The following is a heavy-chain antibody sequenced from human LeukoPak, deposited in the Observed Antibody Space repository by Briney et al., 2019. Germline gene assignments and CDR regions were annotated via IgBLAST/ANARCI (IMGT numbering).Heavy chain of an antibody. D-gene: IGHD3-22*01. J-gene: IGHJ4*02. CDR3: ARLRPVPDSSGYYFFDY. CDR1: GGSISSSSYY. Sequence: SETLSLTCTVSGGSISSSSYYWGWIRQPPGKGLEWIGSIYYSGNTYYNPSLKSRVTISVDTSKNQFSLKLSSVTAADTAVYYCARLRPVPDSSGYYFFDYWGQGTLVTVSS. CDR2: IYYSGNT. V-gene: IGHV4-39*01.